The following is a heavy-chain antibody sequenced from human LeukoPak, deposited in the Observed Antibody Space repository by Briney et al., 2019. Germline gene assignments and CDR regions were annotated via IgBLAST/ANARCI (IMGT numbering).Heavy chain of an antibody. CDR3: AREGGSFHFDY. CDR1: GYTFTSYY. J-gene: IGHJ4*02. D-gene: IGHD1-26*01. Sequence: ASVKVSCKASGYTFTSYYMHWVRQAPGQGLEWMGKINPSGGSTSYAQKFQGRVTMTRDTSTSTVYMELSSLRSEDTAVYYCAREGGSFHFDYWGQGTLVTVSS. V-gene: IGHV1-46*01. CDR2: INPSGGST.